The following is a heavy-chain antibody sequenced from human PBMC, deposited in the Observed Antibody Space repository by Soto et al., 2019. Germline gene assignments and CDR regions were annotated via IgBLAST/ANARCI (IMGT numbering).Heavy chain of an antibody. CDR1: GASISSGGYY. V-gene: IGHV4-31*03. CDR3: VRVTTLHWFDP. CDR2: IYHSGSS. D-gene: IGHD4-17*01. J-gene: IGHJ5*02. Sequence: SETLSLTCTVSGASISSGGYYWSWIRQHPGKGLEWIGFIYHSGSSYYNPSLKSRVTISVDTSKNQFSLKLSSVTAADTAVYYCVRVTTLHWFDPWGQGTLVTVS.